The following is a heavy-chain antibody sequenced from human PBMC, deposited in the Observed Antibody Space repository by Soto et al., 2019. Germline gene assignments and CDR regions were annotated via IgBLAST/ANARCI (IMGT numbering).Heavy chain of an antibody. J-gene: IGHJ4*02. D-gene: IGHD6-13*01. V-gene: IGHV3-74*01. Sequence: EVQLVESGGGLVQPGGSLRLSCAASGFTFSSYWMHWVRQAPGKGLVWVSRINSDGSSTSYADLVKGRFTISGDNAKNTLYLQMSSLRAEDTAVYYCAREYSSSRYFDYWGQGTLVTVSS. CDR2: INSDGSST. CDR3: AREYSSSRYFDY. CDR1: GFTFSSYW.